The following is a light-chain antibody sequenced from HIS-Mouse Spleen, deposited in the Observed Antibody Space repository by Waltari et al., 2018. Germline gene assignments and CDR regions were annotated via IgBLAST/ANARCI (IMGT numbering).Light chain of an antibody. J-gene: IGKJ3*01. CDR3: QQANSFPSFTLFT. CDR2: AAS. CDR1: QGIRSW. V-gene: IGKV1-12*02. Sequence: DIQMTQSPSSVSASLGDRVTITCRASQGIRSWLAWYQQKPGKAPKLLIYAASSLQSGVPSRFSGSGSGTDFTLTISSLQPEDFATYYCQQANSFPSFTLFTFGPGTKVDIK.